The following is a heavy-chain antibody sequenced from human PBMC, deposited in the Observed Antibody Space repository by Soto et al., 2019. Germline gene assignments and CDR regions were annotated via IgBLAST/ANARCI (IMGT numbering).Heavy chain of an antibody. CDR1: GGSISSYY. D-gene: IGHD5-18*01. J-gene: IGHJ4*02. Sequence: SETLSLTCTVSGGSISSYYWSWIRQPPGKGLEWIGYIYYSGSTNYNPSLKSRVTISVDTPKNQFSLKLSSVTAADTAVYYCARGVTAMAAAFDYWGQGALVTVSS. V-gene: IGHV4-59*01. CDR2: IYYSGST. CDR3: ARGVTAMAAAFDY.